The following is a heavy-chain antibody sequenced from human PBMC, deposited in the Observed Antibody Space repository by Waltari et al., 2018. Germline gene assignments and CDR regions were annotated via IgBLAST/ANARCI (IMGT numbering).Heavy chain of an antibody. D-gene: IGHD4-4*01. CDR2: IFAGGST. V-gene: IGHV3-66*02. Sequence: EVQLVESGGGLVQPGGSLRLSCAASGSSVGSDYMSWVRQAPGKGLGWVSVIFAGGSTSHADSVKGRFTISRDISKSTLYLQMNSLRVEDTAVYYCARGRNTNYVVYGMDVWGQGTTVTVSS. CDR3: ARGRNTNYVVYGMDV. J-gene: IGHJ6*02. CDR1: GSSVGSDY.